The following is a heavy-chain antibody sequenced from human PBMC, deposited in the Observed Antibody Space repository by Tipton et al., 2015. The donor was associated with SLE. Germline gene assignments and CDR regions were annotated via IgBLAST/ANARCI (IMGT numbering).Heavy chain of an antibody. CDR1: GGSISSHY. CDR2: IDDSGNT. Sequence: TLSLTCTVSGGSISSHYWSWIRQPPGKGLEWIGYIDDSGNTDYTPSLKSRVTISVDTSKNQFSLKLSSVTAADTAVYYCASMIVVIPVEARRDGMDVWGQETTVTVSS. V-gene: IGHV4-59*11. J-gene: IGHJ6*02. D-gene: IGHD2-2*01. CDR3: ASMIVVIPVEARRDGMDV.